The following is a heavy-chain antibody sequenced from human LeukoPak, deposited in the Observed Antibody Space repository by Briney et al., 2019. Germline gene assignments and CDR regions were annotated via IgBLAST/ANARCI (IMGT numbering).Heavy chain of an antibody. CDR3: AREVYSYGYVY. CDR2: IYSGGST. J-gene: IGHJ4*02. Sequence: GGSLRLSCAASGFTVSSNYMSWVRQAPGKGLEWVSVIYSGGSTYYADSVKGRFTISRDNSKNTLYLQMNSLRAEDTAVYYCAREVYSYGYVYWGQGTLVTVSS. V-gene: IGHV3-53*01. D-gene: IGHD5-18*01. CDR1: GFTVSSNY.